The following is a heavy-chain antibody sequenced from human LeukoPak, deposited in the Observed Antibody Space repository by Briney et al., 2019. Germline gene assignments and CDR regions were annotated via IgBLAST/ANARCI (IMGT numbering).Heavy chain of an antibody. CDR3: VAMVRGVIPY. CDR2: ISWNSSSI. Sequence: GGSLRLSCAASGFTFDDYAMHWVRQAPGKGLEWVSGISWNSSSIGYADSMKGRFTISRDNAKNSLYLQMNSLRAEDMALYYCVAMVRGVIPYWGQGTLVTVSS. J-gene: IGHJ4*02. D-gene: IGHD3-10*01. CDR1: GFTFDDYA. V-gene: IGHV3-9*03.